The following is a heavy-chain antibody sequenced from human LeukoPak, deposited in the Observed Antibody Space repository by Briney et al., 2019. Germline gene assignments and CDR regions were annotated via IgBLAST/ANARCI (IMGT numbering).Heavy chain of an antibody. J-gene: IGHJ6*02. Sequence: PGGSLRLSCAASGFTFSSYEMNWVRQAPGKGLEWVSYISSSGSTIYYADSVKGRFTISRDNAKNSLYLQMNSLRAEDTAVYHCASLSPPNPYYYYYGMDVWGQGTTVTVSS. CDR2: ISSSGSTI. D-gene: IGHD1-14*01. CDR3: ASLSPPNPYYYYYGMDV. CDR1: GFTFSSYE. V-gene: IGHV3-48*03.